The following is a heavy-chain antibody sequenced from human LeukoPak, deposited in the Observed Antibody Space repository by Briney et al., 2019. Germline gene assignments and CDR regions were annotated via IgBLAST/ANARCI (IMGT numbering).Heavy chain of an antibody. CDR1: GFTFSSYG. D-gene: IGHD4-11*01. J-gene: IGHJ4*02. Sequence: GGSLRLSCAASGFTFSSYGMHWVRQAPGKGLEWVAVISYDGSNKYYADSVKGRFTISRDNSKNTLYLQMNSLRAEDTAVYYCAKDLGLHGGDGYWDQGTLVTVSS. CDR2: ISYDGSNK. CDR3: AKDLGLHGGDGY. V-gene: IGHV3-30*18.